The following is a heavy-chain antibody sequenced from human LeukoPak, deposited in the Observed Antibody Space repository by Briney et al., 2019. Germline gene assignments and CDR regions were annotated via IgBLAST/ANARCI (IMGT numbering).Heavy chain of an antibody. V-gene: IGHV3-23*01. J-gene: IGHJ4*02. CDR3: AKDLGGSGEFDY. CDR1: GFTFSSYA. CDR2: ISGSGGST. D-gene: IGHD3-16*01. Sequence: GGSLRLFCAASGFTFSSYAMSWVRQAPGKGLEWVSAISGSGGSTYYADSVKGRFTISRDNSKNTLYLQMNSLRAEDTAVYYCAKDLGGSGEFDYWGQGTLVTVSS.